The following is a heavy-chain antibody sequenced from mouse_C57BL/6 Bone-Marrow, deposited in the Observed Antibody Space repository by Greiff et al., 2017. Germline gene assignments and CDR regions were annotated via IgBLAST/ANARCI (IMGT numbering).Heavy chain of an antibody. CDR2: INPNNGGT. D-gene: IGHD1-1*01. CDR3: ARYGSSYVGYFDV. Sequence: EVMLVESGPELVKPGASVKMSCKASGYTFTDYNMHWVKQSHGKSLEWIGYINPNNGGTSYNQKFKGKATLTVNKSSSTAYMELRSLTSEDSAVYYCARYGSSYVGYFDVWGTGTTVTVSS. J-gene: IGHJ1*03. CDR1: GYTFTDYN. V-gene: IGHV1-22*01.